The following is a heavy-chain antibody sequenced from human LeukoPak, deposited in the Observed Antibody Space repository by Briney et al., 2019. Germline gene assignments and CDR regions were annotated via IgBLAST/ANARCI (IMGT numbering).Heavy chain of an antibody. Sequence: SETLSLTCAVSRDSISSGYHWGWIRQAPGKGLEWIATIHHSGSTYCNPSLKSRITMSVDTSKNEFSLNLGSVTAAATAVYYCARPSTTGDHWFDTWGQGTLVTVSS. V-gene: IGHV4-38-2*01. CDR1: RDSISSGYH. CDR3: ARPSTTGDHWFDT. CDR2: IHHSGST. D-gene: IGHD4-11*01. J-gene: IGHJ5*02.